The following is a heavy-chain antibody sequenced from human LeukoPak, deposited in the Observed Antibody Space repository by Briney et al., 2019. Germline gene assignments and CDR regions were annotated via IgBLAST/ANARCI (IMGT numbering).Heavy chain of an antibody. CDR3: ARGELSLDY. J-gene: IGHJ4*02. D-gene: IGHD2/OR15-2a*01. CDR1: DHTFINYA. V-gene: IGHV1-18*01. Sequence: GASVKVSCKASDHTFINYAISWVRQAPGQGLEWMGWISAYNVITNYAQKLQGRATMTTDTSTGTSYMELRSLRSDDTAVYYCARGELSLDYWGQGTLVTVSS. CDR2: ISAYNVIT.